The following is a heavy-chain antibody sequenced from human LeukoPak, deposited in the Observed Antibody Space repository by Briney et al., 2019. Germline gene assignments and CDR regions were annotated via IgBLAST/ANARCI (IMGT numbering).Heavy chain of an antibody. J-gene: IGHJ5*02. V-gene: IGHV3-21*01. CDR2: ISSISNYI. CDR3: VCDSVWPGCFFYL. CDR1: GGAFRAYS. D-gene: IGHD6-19*01. Sequence: GGSLRLSCAASGGAFRAYSMNWGRQAPGKGLEGVSSISSISNYIYYADSVKGRFAISRDNANNSLYLQMNSLRAEDTAVYYWVCDSVWPGCFFYLWGQGTMVTVSS.